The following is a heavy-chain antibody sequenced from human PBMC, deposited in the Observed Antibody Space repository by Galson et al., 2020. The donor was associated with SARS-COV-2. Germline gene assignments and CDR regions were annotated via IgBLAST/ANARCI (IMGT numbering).Heavy chain of an antibody. CDR3: ARDRDYYGSGSYGYYYYYMDA. CDR1: GGTFSSYA. D-gene: IGHD3-10*01. CDR2: IIPIFGTA. J-gene: IGHJ6*03. Sequence: SVKVSCKASGGTFSSYAISWVRQAPGQGLEWMGGIIPIFGTANYAQKFQGRVTITADESTSTAYMELSSLRSEDTAVYYCARDRDYYGSGSYGYYYYYMDAGGKGTTGTVSS. V-gene: IGHV1-69*13.